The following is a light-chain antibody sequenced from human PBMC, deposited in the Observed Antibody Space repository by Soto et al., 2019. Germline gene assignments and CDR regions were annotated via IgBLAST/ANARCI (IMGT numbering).Light chain of an antibody. Sequence: SYELTQPPSVSVSPGQTASITCSGDKLGDKYACWYQQKPGQSPVLVIYHDSKRPSGIPERFSGSNSGNTATLTISGTQAMEEADYYCQAWDSSTMVFGGGTQLTVL. CDR2: HDS. V-gene: IGLV3-1*01. J-gene: IGLJ2*01. CDR3: QAWDSSTMV. CDR1: KLGDKY.